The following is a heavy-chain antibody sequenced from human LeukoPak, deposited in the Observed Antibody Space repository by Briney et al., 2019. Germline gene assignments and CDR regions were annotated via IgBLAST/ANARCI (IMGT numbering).Heavy chain of an antibody. V-gene: IGHV2-5*02. CDR3: AHRKNYYDSSVFDN. J-gene: IGHJ4*02. Sequence: SGPTLVNPTQTLTLTCTFSGFSLNTRGLGVGWIRQPPGRALEGLALIYWADDRRYSPSLKSRLTITKDTSKNQVVLTMTNMDPVDTATYFCAHRKNYYDSSVFDNWGQGTLVTVSS. CDR2: IYWADDR. CDR1: GFSLNTRGLG. D-gene: IGHD3-22*01.